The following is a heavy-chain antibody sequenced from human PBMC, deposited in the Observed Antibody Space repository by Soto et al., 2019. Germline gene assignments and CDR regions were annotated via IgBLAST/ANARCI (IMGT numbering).Heavy chain of an antibody. J-gene: IGHJ4*02. Sequence: QVQLVESGGGVVQPGTSLRLSCAASGFTISTHGMHWVRQAPGKGLEWLANIWYAGSNRFYAASVKGRFTISKDTSKNPLYLQMSSLRAEDTAVYYCAAATTWNFHFHYWGQGTQVTVSS. CDR3: AAATTWNFHFHY. CDR2: IWYAGSNR. CDR1: GFTISTHG. V-gene: IGHV3-33*01. D-gene: IGHD1-7*01.